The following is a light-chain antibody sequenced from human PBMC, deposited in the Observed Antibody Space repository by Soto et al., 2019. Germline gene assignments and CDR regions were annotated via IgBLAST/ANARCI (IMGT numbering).Light chain of an antibody. CDR2: DVT. J-gene: IGLJ1*01. V-gene: IGLV2-11*01. CDR3: SSYAGRYTYV. Sequence: QSALTQPRSVSGSPGQSVSILCTGTSSDVGGYNYVSWYQQHPGKAPKVMIYDVTKRPPGVPDRFSGSKSGNTASLTISGLQSEDEADYYCSSYAGRYTYVFGTGTKLTVL. CDR1: SSDVGGYNY.